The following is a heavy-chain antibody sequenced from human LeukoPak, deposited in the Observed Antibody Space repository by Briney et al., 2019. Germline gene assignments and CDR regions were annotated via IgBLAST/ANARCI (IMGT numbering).Heavy chain of an antibody. J-gene: IGHJ5*02. D-gene: IGHD3-9*01. CDR1: GYTFTGYY. V-gene: IGHV1-2*06. CDR3: ARAHLRYFDWLLS. CDR2: INPNSGGT. Sequence: ASVRVSCKASGYTFTGYYMHWVRQAPGQGLEWMGRINPNSGGTNYAQKFQGRVTMTRDTSISTAYMELSRLRSDDTAAYYCARAHLRYFDWLLSWGQGTLVTVSS.